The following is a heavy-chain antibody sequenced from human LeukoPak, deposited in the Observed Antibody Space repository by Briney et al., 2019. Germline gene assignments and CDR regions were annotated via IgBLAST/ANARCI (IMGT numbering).Heavy chain of an antibody. Sequence: ASVKVSCKASGYTFSNYGISWVRQAPGQGLEWMGWISAYNGNTNYAQKLQGRVTMTTDTSTSTAYMELRSLKSDDTAVYYCARETRASFDYWGQGTLVTVSS. J-gene: IGHJ4*02. CDR3: ARETRASFDY. CDR2: ISAYNGNT. V-gene: IGHV1-18*01. CDR1: GYTFSNYG.